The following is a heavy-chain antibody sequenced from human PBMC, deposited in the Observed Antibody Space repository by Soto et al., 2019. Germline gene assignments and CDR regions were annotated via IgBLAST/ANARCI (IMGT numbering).Heavy chain of an antibody. J-gene: IGHJ5*02. D-gene: IGHD3-22*01. CDR2: IFPSDSDT. V-gene: IGHV5-51*01. CDR3: ARKDKSGYFNWFDP. Sequence: PGESLKIPCRTSGYKFTSSCIARVRQKPGKGLEWMGIIFPSDSDTRYSPSFQGQVTISADRSTSTVFLQWASLKASDTAVYFCARKDKSGYFNWFDPWGQGTLVTVSS. CDR1: GYKFTSSC.